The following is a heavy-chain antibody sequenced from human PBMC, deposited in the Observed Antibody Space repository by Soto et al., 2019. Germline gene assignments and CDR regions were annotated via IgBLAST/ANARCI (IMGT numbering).Heavy chain of an antibody. CDR2: IYWDDDK. Sequence: QITLKESGPTLVKPTQTLTLTCTFSGFSLSSSGVGVGWIRQPPGKALEWLALIYWDDDKRYSPSLKSRLTITKDTSKNQVVLTMTNMDPVDTATYFCARLWYDVGVRGVIIEYYFDYWGQGTLVTVSS. CDR3: ARLWYDVGVRGVIIEYYFDY. V-gene: IGHV2-5*02. J-gene: IGHJ4*02. D-gene: IGHD3-10*01. CDR1: GFSLSSSGVG.